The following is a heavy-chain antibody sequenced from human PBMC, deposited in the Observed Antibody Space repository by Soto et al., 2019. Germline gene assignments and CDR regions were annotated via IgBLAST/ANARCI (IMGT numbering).Heavy chain of an antibody. CDR3: ARAYAFGNFYWFDP. CDR1: GGTFSSYI. CDR2: SIPILGIA. Sequence: SVKVSCKASGGTFSSYIINWVRQAPGQGLEWMGRSIPILGIANYAQKFQGRVTITADKSTSTAYMELSSLRSEDTAAYYCARAYAFGNFYWFDPWGQGSLVTVSS. V-gene: IGHV1-69*02. J-gene: IGHJ5*02. D-gene: IGHD2-21*01.